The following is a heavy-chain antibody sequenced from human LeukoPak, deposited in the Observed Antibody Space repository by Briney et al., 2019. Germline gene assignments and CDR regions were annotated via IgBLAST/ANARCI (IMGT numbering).Heavy chain of an antibody. Sequence: PSETLSLTCTVSGGSISSGSYYWVWIRQPPGKGLEWIGSIYYSGSTYYNPSLKSRVTISVDTSKNQFSLKLSSVTAADTAVYYCARFDSSAAFDIWGQGTMVTVSS. V-gene: IGHV4-39*01. CDR3: ARFDSSAAFDI. CDR2: IYYSGST. CDR1: GGSISSGSYY. J-gene: IGHJ3*02. D-gene: IGHD3-22*01.